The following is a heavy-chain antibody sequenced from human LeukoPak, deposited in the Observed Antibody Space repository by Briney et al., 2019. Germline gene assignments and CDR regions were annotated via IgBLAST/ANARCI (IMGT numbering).Heavy chain of an antibody. Sequence: GGALRLSCAASGFTFSGVLMSWVRQAPTKGLEWVANIKYDGSDKRYVDSVKGRVTVSRDNANNSLYLQMNSLRAEDTAVYYCVRGGGSFDSWGQGTLVTVSS. CDR2: IKYDGSDK. CDR3: VRGGGSFDS. V-gene: IGHV3-7*04. J-gene: IGHJ4*02. CDR1: GFTFSGVL. D-gene: IGHD3-16*01.